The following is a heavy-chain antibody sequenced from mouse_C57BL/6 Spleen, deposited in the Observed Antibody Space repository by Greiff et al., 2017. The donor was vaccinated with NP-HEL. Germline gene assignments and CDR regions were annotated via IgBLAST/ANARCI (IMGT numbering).Heavy chain of an antibody. CDR2: IDPSDSYT. CDR1: GYTFTSYW. J-gene: IGHJ2*01. CDR3: ARPFDY. V-gene: IGHV1-50*01. Sequence: QVQLQQPGAELVKPGASVKLSCKASGYTFTSYWMQWVKQRPGPGLEWIGEIDPSDSYTNYNQKFKGKATLTVDTSSSTAYMQLSSLTSEDSAVYYCARPFDYWGQGTTLTVSS.